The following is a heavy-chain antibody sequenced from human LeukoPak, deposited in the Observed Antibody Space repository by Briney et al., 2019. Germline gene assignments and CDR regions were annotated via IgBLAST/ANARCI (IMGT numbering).Heavy chain of an antibody. CDR3: ARAYSSSLGSVWFDP. J-gene: IGHJ5*02. CDR2: IYYSGST. Sequence: PSETLSLTCTVSGGSISSLYWSWLRQPPGKGLEWIGYIYYSGSTNYNPSLKSRVTISVDTSKNQFSLKLSSVTAADTAVYYCARAYSSSLGSVWFDPWGQGTLVTVSS. V-gene: IGHV4-59*11. CDR1: GGSISSLY. D-gene: IGHD6-6*01.